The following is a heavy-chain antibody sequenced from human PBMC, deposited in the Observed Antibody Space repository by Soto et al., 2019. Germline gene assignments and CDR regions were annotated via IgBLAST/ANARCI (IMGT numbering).Heavy chain of an antibody. CDR1: GFTFSSYA. CDR2: ISYDGSNK. D-gene: IGHD5-18*01. CDR3: ARDRDSYGYYYYYGMDV. J-gene: IGHJ6*02. Sequence: QVQLVESGGGVVQPGRSLRLSCAASGFTFSSYAMHWVRQAPGKGLEWVAVISYDGSNKYYADSVKGRFTISRDNSKNXQYLQMNSLRAEDTAVYYCARDRDSYGYYYYYGMDVWGQGTTVTVSS. V-gene: IGHV3-30-3*01.